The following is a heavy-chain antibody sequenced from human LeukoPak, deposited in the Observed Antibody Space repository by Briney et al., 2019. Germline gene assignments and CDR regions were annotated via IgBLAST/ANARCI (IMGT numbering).Heavy chain of an antibody. J-gene: IGHJ4*02. Sequence: SETLSLTCTVSGGSISSYYWSWIRQPPGKGLEWIGYIYYSGSTNYNPSLKSRVTISVDRSKNQFSLKLSSVTAADTAVYYCASAGTPTAPPPPPLIDYWGQGTLVTVSS. V-gene: IGHV4-59*01. CDR2: IYYSGST. CDR1: GGSISSYY. CDR3: ASAGTPTAPPPPPLIDY.